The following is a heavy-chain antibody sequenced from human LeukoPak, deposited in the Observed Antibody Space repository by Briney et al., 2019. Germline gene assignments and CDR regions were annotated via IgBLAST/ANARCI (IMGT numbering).Heavy chain of an antibody. CDR2: IWYDGSNK. CDR3: AKDRNSSSWYWFDP. D-gene: IGHD6-13*01. Sequence: GGSLRLSCAASGFTFSSYGMHWVRQAPGKGLEWVAVIWYDGSNKYYADSVKGRFTISRDNSKNTLYLQMNCLRAEDTAVYYCAKDRNSSSWYWFDPWGQGTLVTVSS. CDR1: GFTFSSYG. V-gene: IGHV3-33*06. J-gene: IGHJ5*02.